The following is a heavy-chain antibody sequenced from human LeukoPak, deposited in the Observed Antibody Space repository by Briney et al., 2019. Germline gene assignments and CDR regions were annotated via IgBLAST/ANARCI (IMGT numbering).Heavy chain of an antibody. Sequence: GGPLRLSCAASGFTFSSYGMHWVRQAPGKGLEWVAVISYDGSNKYYADSVKGRFTISRDNSKDTLYLQMNSLRAEDTAVYYCAKEREGMVRGVIALDYWGQGTLVTVSS. CDR1: GFTFSSYG. V-gene: IGHV3-30*18. J-gene: IGHJ4*02. CDR3: AKEREGMVRGVIALDY. D-gene: IGHD3-10*01. CDR2: ISYDGSNK.